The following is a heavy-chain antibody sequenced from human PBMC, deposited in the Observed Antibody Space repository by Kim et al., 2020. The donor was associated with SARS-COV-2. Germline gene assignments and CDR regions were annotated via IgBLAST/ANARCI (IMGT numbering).Heavy chain of an antibody. CDR1: GYSFSTYW. D-gene: IGHD2-21*01. CDR3: ARTLVVADY. Sequence: GESLKISCKTSGYSFSTYWIAWVRQKPGKGLEWMGMIYPGDSDTRYSPSFQGRVAISVDKSSNTAYLQWSSLKASDTAIYYCARTLVVADYWGQGTPVTV. CDR2: IYPGDSDT. J-gene: IGHJ4*02. V-gene: IGHV5-51*01.